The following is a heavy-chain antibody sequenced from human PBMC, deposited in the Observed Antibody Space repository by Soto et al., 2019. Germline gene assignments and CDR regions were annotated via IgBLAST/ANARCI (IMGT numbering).Heavy chain of an antibody. CDR1: GDSISNLDYF. D-gene: IGHD7-27*01. Sequence: SETLSLTCSVSGDSISNLDYFWAWIRQPPGQALEYIGYIYKSATTYYNPSFESRVAISVDTSKSQFSLNVISVTAADTAVYFCARGRYCLTGRCFPNWFDSWGEGALVTVPQ. CDR2: IYKSATT. J-gene: IGHJ5*01. V-gene: IGHV4-30-4*01. CDR3: ARGRYCLTGRCFPNWFDS.